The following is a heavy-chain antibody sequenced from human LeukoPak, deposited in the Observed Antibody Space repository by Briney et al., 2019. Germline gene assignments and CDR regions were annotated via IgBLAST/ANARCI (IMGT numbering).Heavy chain of an antibody. V-gene: IGHV3-11*01. D-gene: IGHD3-16*01. CDR1: GFTFSDYY. J-gene: IGHJ5*02. Sequence: GGSLSLLHAACGFTFSDYYISWIRQAPGKGLEWVSYISSSGSTIYYADSVKGRFTIARDNAKNSLYLQMNSLRAEDTAVYYCSRDDGAKSRRRSDPWGQGTLVTVSS. CDR3: SRDDGAKSRRRSDP. CDR2: ISSSGSTI.